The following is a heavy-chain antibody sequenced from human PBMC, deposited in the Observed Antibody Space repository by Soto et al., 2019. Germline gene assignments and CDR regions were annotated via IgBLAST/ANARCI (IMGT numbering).Heavy chain of an antibody. J-gene: IGHJ6*02. V-gene: IGHV1-2*04. CDR1: GYTFTGYY. Sequence: QVQLVQSGAEVKKPGASVKVSCKASGYTFTGYYMHWVRQAPGQGLEWMGWINPNSGGTNYAQKFQGWVTMTRDTSISTAYMELSRLRSDDTAVYYCARAYCGGDCPFYYYYYGMDVWGQGTTVTVSS. D-gene: IGHD2-21*02. CDR3: ARAYCGGDCPFYYYYYGMDV. CDR2: INPNSGGT.